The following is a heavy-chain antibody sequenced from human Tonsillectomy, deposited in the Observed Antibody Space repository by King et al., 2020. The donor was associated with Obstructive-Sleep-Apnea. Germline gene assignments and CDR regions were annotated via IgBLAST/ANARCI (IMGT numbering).Heavy chain of an antibody. CDR3: AGAVSGWLPPRAFDI. J-gene: IGHJ3*02. Sequence: VQLVESGGGVVQPGRSLRLSCSASGFTFSSYAMHWVRQAPGKGLEWVAVISYDGSNKYYADSVKVRFTISRDNSKKTLYLQMNSLRAEDTAVDYCAGAVSGWLPPRAFDIWGQGTMVTVSS. CDR2: ISYDGSNK. V-gene: IGHV3-30*04. CDR1: GFTFSSYA. D-gene: IGHD5-24*01.